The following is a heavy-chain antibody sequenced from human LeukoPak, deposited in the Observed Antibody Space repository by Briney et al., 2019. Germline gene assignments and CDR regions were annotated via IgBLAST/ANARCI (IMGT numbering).Heavy chain of an antibody. J-gene: IGHJ5*02. Sequence: EASVNVSCKVSGYTLTELSMHGVRQAPGKGLEWMGGFDPEDGETIYAQKFQGRVTMTEDTSTDTAYMELSSLRSEDTAVYYCARASNRLYYYDSSGYYHWGQGTLVTVSS. CDR1: GYTLTELS. D-gene: IGHD3-22*01. CDR2: FDPEDGET. CDR3: ARASNRLYYYDSSGYYH. V-gene: IGHV1-24*01.